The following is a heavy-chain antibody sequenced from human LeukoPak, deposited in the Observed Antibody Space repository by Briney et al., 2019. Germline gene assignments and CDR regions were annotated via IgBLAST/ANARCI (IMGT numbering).Heavy chain of an antibody. CDR3: ARSARDYAWFDP. CDR2: IYYSGST. D-gene: IGHD4-17*01. Sequence: SETLSLTCTVSGGSISSSSYYWGWLRQPPGKGLEWIGSIYYSGSTYYNPSLKSRVTISVDTSKNQFSLKLSSVTAADTAVYYCARSARDYAWFDPWGQGTLVTVSS. J-gene: IGHJ5*02. CDR1: GGSISSSSYY. V-gene: IGHV4-39*01.